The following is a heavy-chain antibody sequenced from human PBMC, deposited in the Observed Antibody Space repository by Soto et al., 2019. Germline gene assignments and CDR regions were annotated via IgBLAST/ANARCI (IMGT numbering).Heavy chain of an antibody. Sequence: QVQLVESGGGVVQPGRSLRLSCAASGFTFSSYAMHWVRQAPGKGLEWVAVISYDGSNKYYADSVKGRFTISRDNSKNTLYLQMNSLRAEATAVYYCAREAPDYNLSPGMDVWGQGTTVTVSS. J-gene: IGHJ6*02. CDR3: AREAPDYNLSPGMDV. D-gene: IGHD4-4*01. CDR2: ISYDGSNK. CDR1: GFTFSSYA. V-gene: IGHV3-30-3*01.